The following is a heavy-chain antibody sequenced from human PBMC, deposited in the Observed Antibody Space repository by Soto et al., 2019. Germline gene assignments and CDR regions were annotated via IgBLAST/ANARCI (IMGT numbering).Heavy chain of an antibody. CDR2: INHSGST. D-gene: IGHD6-13*01. CDR1: GGSFSGYY. Sequence: SETLSLTCAVYGGSFSGYYWSWIRQPPGKGLEWIGEINHSGSTNYNPSLKSRVTISVDTSKNQFSLKLSSVTAADTAVYYCARHNSSSRRKIYYYYGMDVWGKGTTVTVSS. CDR3: ARHNSSSRRKIYYYYGMDV. J-gene: IGHJ6*04. V-gene: IGHV4-34*01.